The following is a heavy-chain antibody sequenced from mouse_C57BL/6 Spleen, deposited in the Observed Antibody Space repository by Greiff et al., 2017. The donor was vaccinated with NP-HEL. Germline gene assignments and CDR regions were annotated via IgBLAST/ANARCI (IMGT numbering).Heavy chain of an antibody. J-gene: IGHJ1*03. Sequence: EVQRVESGPGMVKPSQSLSLTCTVTGYSITSGYDWHWIRHFPGNKLEWMGYISYSGSTNYNPSLKSRISITHDTSKNHFFLKLNSVTTEDTATYYCAREGYYGSRPYWYFDVWGTGTTVTVSS. CDR3: AREGYYGSRPYWYFDV. D-gene: IGHD1-1*01. CDR2: ISYSGST. V-gene: IGHV3-1*01. CDR1: GYSITSGYD.